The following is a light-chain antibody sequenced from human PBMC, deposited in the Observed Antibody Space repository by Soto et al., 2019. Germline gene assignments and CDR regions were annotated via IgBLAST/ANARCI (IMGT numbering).Light chain of an antibody. CDR2: NVN. CDR1: SSDVGGYNY. J-gene: IGLJ3*02. CDR3: QSYDNILSGPL. Sequence: QSALTQPRSVSGSPGQSVTISCTGTSSDVGGYNYVSWYQHHPGKAPKLMIFNVNKRPSGVPDRFSGSKSGNTASLTISGLQADDEADYYCQSYDNILSGPLFGGGTKLTVL. V-gene: IGLV2-11*01.